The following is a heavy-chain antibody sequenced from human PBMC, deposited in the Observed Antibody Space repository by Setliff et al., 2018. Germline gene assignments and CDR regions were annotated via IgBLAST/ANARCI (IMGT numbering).Heavy chain of an antibody. CDR3: AKGGTYRYFDS. V-gene: IGHV4-59*01. CDR1: GGPFSGAS. Sequence: ETLSLTCTVSGGPFSGASIWSWIRQPPGKGLEFIGYVYHSGTAKYDPSLESRAIMSVDASKNEISLKLKSVTAADTAVYYCAKGGTYRYFDSWGQGALVTVSS. J-gene: IGHJ4*02. D-gene: IGHD1-1*01. CDR2: VYHSGTA.